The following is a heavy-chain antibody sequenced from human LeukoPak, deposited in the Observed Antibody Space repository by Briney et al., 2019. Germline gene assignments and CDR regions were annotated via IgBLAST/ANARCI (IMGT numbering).Heavy chain of an antibody. J-gene: IGHJ4*02. CDR3: AREMDNYDNSGYYDN. D-gene: IGHD3-22*01. Sequence: ASVKVSCKASGYTFTSYGITWVRQAPGQGHEWMGWISVYKGNTNYAQKFQGRVTMTTDTSTNTAYMELRSLRSDDTAVYYCAREMDNYDNSGYYDNWGQGTLVTVSS. CDR2: ISVYKGNT. V-gene: IGHV1-18*01. CDR1: GYTFTSYG.